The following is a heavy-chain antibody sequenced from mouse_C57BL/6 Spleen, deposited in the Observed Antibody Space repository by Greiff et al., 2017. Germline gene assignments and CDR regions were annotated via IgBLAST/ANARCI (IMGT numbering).Heavy chain of an antibody. CDR3: ARYGTSTVPGYFDD. CDR1: GYTFTSYW. CDR2: IDPSDSDT. V-gene: IGHV1-52*01. D-gene: IGHD2-10*02. Sequence: QVQLQQSGAELVRPGSSVKLSCKASGYTFTSYWMHWVKQRPIQGLEWIGNIDPSDSDTNYNQKFKDKATLTVDKSSSTAYMQLSSLTSEDSAVYSGARYGTSTVPGYFDDWGKGTTVTVSS. J-gene: IGHJ1*03.